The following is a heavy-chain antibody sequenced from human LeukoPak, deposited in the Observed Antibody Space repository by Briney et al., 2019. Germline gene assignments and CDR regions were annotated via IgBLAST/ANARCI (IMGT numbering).Heavy chain of an antibody. CDR2: ISSSSSYI. CDR1: GFTFTNLE. CDR3: ARGGVLEPYGAFDI. J-gene: IGHJ3*02. V-gene: IGHV3-21*01. D-gene: IGHD1-1*01. Sequence: GGSLRLSCAAPGFTFTNLENNWVRQAPGQGPQWGSSISSSSSYISYADSVKGRFTISRDNAKNSLFLQMNSLRVEDTAVYYCARGGVLEPYGAFDIWGQGTMVTVS.